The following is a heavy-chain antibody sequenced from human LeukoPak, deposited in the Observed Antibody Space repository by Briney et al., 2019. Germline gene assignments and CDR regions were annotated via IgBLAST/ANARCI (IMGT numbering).Heavy chain of an antibody. CDR3: AKALWFGEPYYYYYMDV. V-gene: IGHV3-23*01. J-gene: IGHJ6*03. Sequence: GGSLRLSCAASGFTFSSYAMSWVRQAPGKGLEWVSAISGSGGSTYYADSVKGRFTISRDNSKNTLYLQMSSLRAEDTAVYYCAKALWFGEPYYYYYMDVWGKGTTVTVSS. CDR2: ISGSGGST. D-gene: IGHD3-10*01. CDR1: GFTFSSYA.